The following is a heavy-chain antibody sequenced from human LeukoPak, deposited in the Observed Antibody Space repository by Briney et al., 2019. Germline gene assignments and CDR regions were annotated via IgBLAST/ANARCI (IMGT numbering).Heavy chain of an antibody. V-gene: IGHV3-48*01. CDR1: GFIFTSYG. D-gene: IGHD3-10*01. CDR3: ARDLEGSGSFYRPSYDY. Sequence: PGGSLRLSCAASGFIFTSYGMHWVRQAPGEGLEWVSYISSSRTTSYADSVKGRFTISRDNAKNSLYLQMNSLRAEDTAVYYCARDLEGSGSFYRPSYDYWGQGTLVTVSS. CDR2: ISSSRTT. J-gene: IGHJ4*02.